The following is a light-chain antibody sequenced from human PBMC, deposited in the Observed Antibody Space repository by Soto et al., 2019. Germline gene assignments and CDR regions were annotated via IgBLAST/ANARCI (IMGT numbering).Light chain of an antibody. CDR2: TAS. V-gene: IGKV1D-12*01. CDR1: QGISSW. Sequence: DIRMTQSPSSVSASVGDRVTITCRASQGISSWVAWYQQKPGRAPKLLIHTASTLQSGVPSRFSGSGSGTDFTLTISSLQPEDFATYYCQQANSFPITFGQGTRLEIK. J-gene: IGKJ5*01. CDR3: QQANSFPIT.